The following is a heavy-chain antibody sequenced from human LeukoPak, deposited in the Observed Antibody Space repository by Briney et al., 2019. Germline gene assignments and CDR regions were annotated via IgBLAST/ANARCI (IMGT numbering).Heavy chain of an antibody. CDR3: ARGQRGSGAYFDY. V-gene: IGHV4-34*01. D-gene: IGHD2-15*01. CDR1: GGSFSGYY. J-gene: IGHJ4*02. CDR2: INHSGST. Sequence: SETLSLTCAVYGGSFSGYYWSWIRQPPGKGLEWIGEINHSGSTNYNPSLKSRVTISVDTSKNQFSLKLSSVTAADTAVYYCARGQRGSGAYFDYWGQGTLVTVSS.